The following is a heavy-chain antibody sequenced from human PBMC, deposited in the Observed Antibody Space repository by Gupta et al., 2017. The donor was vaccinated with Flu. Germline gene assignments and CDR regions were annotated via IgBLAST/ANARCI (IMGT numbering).Heavy chain of an antibody. J-gene: IGHJ1*01. CDR2: ISGSGGST. CDR3: AKKWAVDGYSPRWHFQH. V-gene: IGHV3-23*01. Sequence: EVQLLESGGGLVQPGGSLRLSCAASGFTFSSYAMSWVRQAPGKGLEWVSAISGSGGSTYYADSVKGRFTISRDNSKNTLYLQMNSLRAEDTAVYYCAKKWAVDGYSPRWHFQHWGQGTLVTVSS. CDR1: GFTFSSYA. D-gene: IGHD3-22*01.